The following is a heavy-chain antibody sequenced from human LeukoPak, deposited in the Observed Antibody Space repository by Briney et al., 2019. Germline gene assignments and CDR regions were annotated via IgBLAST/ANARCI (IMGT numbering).Heavy chain of an antibody. J-gene: IGHJ4*02. CDR3: ARAGQTAMAYTMIVVVTPFDY. CDR2: IYPGDSDT. Sequence: GESLKISCKGSGYSFTNYWIGWVRQMPGKGLEWMGIIYPGDSDTRYSPSFQGQVTISADKSISTAYLQWSSLKASDTAMYYCARAGQTAMAYTMIVVVTPFDYWGQGTLVTVSS. D-gene: IGHD3-22*01. V-gene: IGHV5-51*01. CDR1: GYSFTNYW.